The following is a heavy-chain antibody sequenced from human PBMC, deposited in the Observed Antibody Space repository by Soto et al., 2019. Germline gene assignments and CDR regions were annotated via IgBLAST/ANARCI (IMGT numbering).Heavy chain of an antibody. CDR3: ARDYYKYYDSSGYYRSPAY. Sequence: GGSLRLSCAASGFTFSSYAMHWVRQAPGKGLEWVALISYDGSDKDYADSVKGRFTISRDNSRNTLFLQMNSLRAEGTAVYYCARDYYKYYDSSGYYRSPAYWGQGTLVTVSS. CDR1: GFTFSSYA. D-gene: IGHD3-22*01. J-gene: IGHJ4*02. V-gene: IGHV3-30-3*01. CDR2: ISYDGSDK.